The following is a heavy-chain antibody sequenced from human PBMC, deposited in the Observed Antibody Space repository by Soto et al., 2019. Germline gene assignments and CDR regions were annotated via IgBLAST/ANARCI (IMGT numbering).Heavy chain of an antibody. CDR1: GFTFSSYA. Sequence: EVQLLESGGGLVQPGGSLRLSCAASGFTFSSYAMSWVRQAPGKGLEWVSTLSGTGTGNHYAESVKGRFTISRDNSKNTLYLQMNSLRAEDTAVYYCVKRQGIVVVPADYWGQGTLVTVSS. CDR3: VKRQGIVVVPADY. J-gene: IGHJ4*02. V-gene: IGHV3-23*01. CDR2: LSGTGTGN. D-gene: IGHD2-2*01.